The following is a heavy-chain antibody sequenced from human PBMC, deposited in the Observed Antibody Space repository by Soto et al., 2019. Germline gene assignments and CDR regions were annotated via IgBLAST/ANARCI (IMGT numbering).Heavy chain of an antibody. V-gene: IGHV3-23*01. CDR2: ISGSGGST. J-gene: IGHJ4*02. D-gene: IGHD3-3*01. Sequence: VGSLRLSCAASGFTFSSYAMSWFRQARVNWLEWVSAISGSGGSTYYADSVKGRFTISRDNSKNTLYLQMNSLRAEDTAVYYCAKDRLSYDFWSGYYSYYFDYWGQGTLVTVSS. CDR3: AKDRLSYDFWSGYYSYYFDY. CDR1: GFTFSSYA.